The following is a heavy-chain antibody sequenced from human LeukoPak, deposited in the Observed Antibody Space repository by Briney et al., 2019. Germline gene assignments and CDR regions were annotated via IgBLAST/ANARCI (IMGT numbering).Heavy chain of an antibody. CDR2: IYPGDSDT. CDR1: GYSFSTYW. CDR3: ARQIAVADYYMDV. D-gene: IGHD6-19*01. J-gene: IGHJ6*03. Sequence: GESLKISCKGSGYSFSTYWIAWVRQMPGQGLEWVGIIYPGDSDTRYSPSFQGRVTISADKSISTAYLQWSSLKASDTAMYYCARQIAVADYYMDVWGKGTTVTVSS. V-gene: IGHV5-51*01.